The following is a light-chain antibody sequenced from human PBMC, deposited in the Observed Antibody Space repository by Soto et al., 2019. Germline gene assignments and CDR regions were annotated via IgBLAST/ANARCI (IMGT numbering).Light chain of an antibody. CDR3: QQVKSYPRT. Sequence: DIQLTQSPSFLSASVGDRVTITCPASQGIAGSLAWYQQTPGKPPKLLIYAESTLQSGVPSRFSGSGSGTRGTLTISSLQPEDFATYYCQQVKSYPRTFGGGTKVDIK. CDR1: QGIAGS. V-gene: IGKV1-9*01. CDR2: AES. J-gene: IGKJ4*01.